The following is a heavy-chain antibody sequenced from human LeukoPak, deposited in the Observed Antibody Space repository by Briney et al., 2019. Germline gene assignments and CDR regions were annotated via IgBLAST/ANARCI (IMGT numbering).Heavy chain of an antibody. Sequence: GASVKVSCKASGYTFTSYGISWVRQAPGQGLEWMGWISAYNGNTNYAQKLQGRVTMTTDTSTSTAYMELRSLRSDDTAVYYCARVQDTYYYDSSGYYPLDYSGQGTLVTVSS. J-gene: IGHJ4*02. CDR2: ISAYNGNT. CDR1: GYTFTSYG. D-gene: IGHD3-22*01. V-gene: IGHV1-18*01. CDR3: ARVQDTYYYDSSGYYPLDY.